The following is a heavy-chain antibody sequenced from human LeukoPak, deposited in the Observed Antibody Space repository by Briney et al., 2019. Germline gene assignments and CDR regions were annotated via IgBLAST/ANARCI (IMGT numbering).Heavy chain of an antibody. CDR1: GGSISSYY. CDR2: IYYSGTT. CDR3: ARVRVGATRTLYYFDY. D-gene: IGHD1-26*01. J-gene: IGHJ4*02. Sequence: SETLSLTCTASGGSISSYYWSWIRQPPGKGLEWIGYIYYSGTTNYNPSLKSRVTISVDTSKNQFSLKLSSVTAADTAVYYCARVRVGATRTLYYFDYWGQGTLVTVSS. V-gene: IGHV4-59*01.